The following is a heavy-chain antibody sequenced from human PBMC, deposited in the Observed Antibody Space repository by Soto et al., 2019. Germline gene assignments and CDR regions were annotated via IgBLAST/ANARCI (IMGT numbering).Heavy chain of an antibody. D-gene: IGHD5-12*01. CDR2: IFYSGNT. V-gene: IGHV4-39*02. CDR3: ARGDEATSPIHFQH. CDR1: GGSISRNNYD. J-gene: IGHJ1*01. Sequence: PSETLSLTCTVSGGSISRNNYDWGWIRQPPGKGLEWIGNIFYSGNTYYNPSLKSRVTIFVDTSKNQFSLKLTSVTAADTAVYYCARGDEATSPIHFQHWGQGTLVTVSS.